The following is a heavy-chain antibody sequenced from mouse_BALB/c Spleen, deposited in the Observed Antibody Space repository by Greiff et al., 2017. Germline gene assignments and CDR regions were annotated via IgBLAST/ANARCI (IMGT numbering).Heavy chain of an antibody. CDR3: VRQYYRYDGWFAY. CDR1: GFTFNTYA. Sequence: EVQGVESGGGLVQPKGSLKLSCAASGFTFNTYAMNWVRQAPGKGLEWVARIRSKSNNYATYYADSVKDRFTISRDDSQSMLYLQMNNLKTEDTAMYYCVRQYYRYDGWFAYWGQGTLVTVSA. V-gene: IGHV10-1*02. CDR2: IRSKSNNYAT. J-gene: IGHJ3*01. D-gene: IGHD2-14*01.